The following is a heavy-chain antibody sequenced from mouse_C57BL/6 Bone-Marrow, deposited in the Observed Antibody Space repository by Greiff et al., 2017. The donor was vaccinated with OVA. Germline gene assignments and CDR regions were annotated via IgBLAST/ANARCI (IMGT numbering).Heavy chain of an antibody. CDR3: ARSPYYGSSTYAMDY. Sequence: VQRVESGPELVKPGASVKLSCKASGYTFTSYDINWVKQRPGQGLEWIGWIYPRDGSTKYNEKFKGKATLTVDTSSSTAYMELHSLTSEDSAVYFCARSPYYGSSTYAMDYWGQGTSVTVSS. CDR2: IYPRDGST. V-gene: IGHV1-85*01. J-gene: IGHJ4*01. CDR1: GYTFTSYD. D-gene: IGHD1-1*01.